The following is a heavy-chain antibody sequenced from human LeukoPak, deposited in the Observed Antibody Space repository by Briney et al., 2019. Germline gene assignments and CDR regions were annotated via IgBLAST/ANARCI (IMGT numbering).Heavy chain of an antibody. D-gene: IGHD3-22*01. Sequence: GGSLRLSCAASGFTFSSYWMTWVRQAPGKGLEWVANIKQDGSEKYYVDSVKGRFTISRDSAENSLYLQMNGLRVEDTAVYYCASTYYYGVWFDPWGQGTLVTVSS. V-gene: IGHV3-7*01. CDR1: GFTFSSYW. CDR3: ASTYYYGVWFDP. J-gene: IGHJ5*02. CDR2: IKQDGSEK.